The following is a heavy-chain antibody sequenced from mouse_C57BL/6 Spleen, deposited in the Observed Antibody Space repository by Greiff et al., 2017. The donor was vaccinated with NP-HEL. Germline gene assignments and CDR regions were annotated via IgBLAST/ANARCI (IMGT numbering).Heavy chain of an antibody. CDR3: ARRIYYGSSDDY. CDR2: IDPSDSYT. CDR1: GYTFTSYW. D-gene: IGHD1-1*01. J-gene: IGHJ2*01. Sequence: VQLQQPGAELVKPGASVKLSCKASGYTFTSYWMQWVKQRPGQGLEWIGEIDPSDSYTNYNQKFKGKATLTVDTSSSTAYMQLSSLTSEDSAVYYCARRIYYGSSDDYWGQGTTLTVSS. V-gene: IGHV1-50*01.